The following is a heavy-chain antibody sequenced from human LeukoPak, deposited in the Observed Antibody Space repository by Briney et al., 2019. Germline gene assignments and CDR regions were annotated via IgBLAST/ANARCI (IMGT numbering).Heavy chain of an antibody. J-gene: IGHJ4*02. CDR3: AREGAMVRGVLDY. V-gene: IGHV4-30-4*08. D-gene: IGHD3-10*01. CDR1: GGSISSGDYY. Sequence: PSETLSLTCTVSGGSISSGDYYWGWLRQPPGKGLEWIGYIYYSGSTYYNSSLESRVTISVDTSKNQFSLKLSSVTAADTAVYYCAREGAMVRGVLDYWGQGTLVTVSS. CDR2: IYYSGST.